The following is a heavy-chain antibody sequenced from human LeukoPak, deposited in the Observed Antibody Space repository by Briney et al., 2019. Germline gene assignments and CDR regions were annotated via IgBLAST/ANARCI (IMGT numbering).Heavy chain of an antibody. V-gene: IGHV3-23*01. CDR3: AKDDGGSPPDAFDI. Sequence: GGSLRLSCAASGFTFSSYAMSWVRQAPGKGLEWVSTISYSGGSTYYADSVRGRFAISRDSSKNTLYLQMNGLRGEDTAVYYCAKDDGGSPPDAFDIWGQGTLVTVSS. J-gene: IGHJ3*02. CDR1: GFTFSSYA. D-gene: IGHD3-10*01. CDR2: ISYSGGST.